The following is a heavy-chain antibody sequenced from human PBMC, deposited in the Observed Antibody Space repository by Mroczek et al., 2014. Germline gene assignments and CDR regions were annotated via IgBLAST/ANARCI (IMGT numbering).Heavy chain of an antibody. CDR2: IYYSGST. V-gene: IGHV4-59*12. Sequence: QVQLQESGPGLVKPSETLSLTCTVSGGSISSYYWSWIRQPPGKGLEWIGYIYYSGSTNYNPSLKSRVTISVDTSKNQFSLKLSSVTAADTAVYYCARDLGHAYSSSSRNLASSYYGMDVWGPRDPRSPVSS. D-gene: IGHD6-6*01. CDR3: ARDLGHAYSSSSRNLASSYYGMDV. CDR1: GGSISSYY. J-gene: IGHJ6*01.